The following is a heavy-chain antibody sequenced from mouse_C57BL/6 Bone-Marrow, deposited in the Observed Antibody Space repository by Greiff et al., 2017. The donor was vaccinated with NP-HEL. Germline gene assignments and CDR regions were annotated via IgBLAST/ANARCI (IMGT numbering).Heavy chain of an antibody. D-gene: IGHD1-1*01. Sequence: EVKLVESGGGLVKPGGSLKLSCAASGFTFSSYAMSWVRQTPEKRLAWVATISDGGSYTYYPDNVKGRFTISRDNAKNNLYLQMSHLKSEDTAMYYCARGYYYGSDWYFDVWGTGTTVTVSS. CDR3: ARGYYYGSDWYFDV. J-gene: IGHJ1*03. CDR2: ISDGGSYT. CDR1: GFTFSSYA. V-gene: IGHV5-4*03.